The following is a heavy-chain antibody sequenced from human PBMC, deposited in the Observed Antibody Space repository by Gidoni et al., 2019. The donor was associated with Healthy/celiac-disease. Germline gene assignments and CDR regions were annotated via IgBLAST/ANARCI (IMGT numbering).Heavy chain of an antibody. D-gene: IGHD6-6*01. J-gene: IGHJ4*02. V-gene: IGHV3-23*01. CDR2: ISGSGGTT. CDR3: AKDGGYSSSSYYFDY. Sequence: EVQLLESGGGLVQPGGSLRLSCAASGFTFSRDAMSWVRQAPGKGLEWVSGISGSGGTTYYADSVKGRFTISRDDSKNTLYLQMTSLRAEDTAVYYCAKDGGYSSSSYYFDYWGQGTLVSVSS. CDR1: GFTFSRDA.